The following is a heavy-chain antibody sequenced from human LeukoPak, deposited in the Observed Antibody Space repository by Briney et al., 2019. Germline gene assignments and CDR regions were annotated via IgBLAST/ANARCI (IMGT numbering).Heavy chain of an antibody. CDR3: AIPDRRYGDAFDI. J-gene: IGHJ3*02. V-gene: IGHV3-11*04. Sequence: PGGPLRLSCAASGFTFSDYYTSWIRQAPGKGLEWVSYISSSGSARYYADSVKGRFTISRDNAKNSLYLQMNSLRAEDTAVYYCAIPDRRYGDAFDIWGQGTMVTVSS. CDR2: ISSSGSAR. CDR1: GFTFSDYY. D-gene: IGHD3-9*01.